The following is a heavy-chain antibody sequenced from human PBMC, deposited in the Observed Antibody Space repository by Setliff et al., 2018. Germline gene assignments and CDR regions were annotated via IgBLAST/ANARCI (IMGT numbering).Heavy chain of an antibody. D-gene: IGHD3-3*01. CDR3: ARSWRAGALNHFDY. CDR1: GYTLTKYY. V-gene: IGHV1-46*03. J-gene: IGHJ4*02. CDR2: INPSGGLT. Sequence: VASVKVSCKASGYTLTKYYMHWVRQAPGQGLEWMGIINPSGGLTRYAQKFQGRVTMTRDTSTSTVYMEVSSLRSEDTAVYFCARSWRAGALNHFDYWGQGSRVTVSS.